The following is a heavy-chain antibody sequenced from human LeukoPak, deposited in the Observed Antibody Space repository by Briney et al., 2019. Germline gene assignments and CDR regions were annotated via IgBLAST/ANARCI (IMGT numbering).Heavy chain of an antibody. D-gene: IGHD4-23*01. Sequence: GGSLRLSCAASGFTLSSYWMNWVRQAPGKGLVWVSRIASDGSSTTYADSVKGRFSISRDNAKNTLYLQMNSLRVEDTAVYYCARGRPHGNDYWGQGTLVTVST. CDR1: GFTLSSYW. J-gene: IGHJ4*02. CDR2: IASDGSST. CDR3: ARGRPHGNDY. V-gene: IGHV3-74*01.